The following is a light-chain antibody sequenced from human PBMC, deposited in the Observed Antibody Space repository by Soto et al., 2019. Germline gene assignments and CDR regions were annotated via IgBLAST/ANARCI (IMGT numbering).Light chain of an antibody. J-gene: IGKJ1*01. CDR3: LQHKSYPPT. CDR1: QRISSN. V-gene: IGKV3-15*01. Sequence: EIVITQSPGTLSVSPGERATLSSGASQRISSNLAWYQQKPGQAPRLLIYGASTTATGIPERFSGSGSGTEFTLTISSLQPEDFATYYCLQHKSYPPTFGQGTKVDIK. CDR2: GAS.